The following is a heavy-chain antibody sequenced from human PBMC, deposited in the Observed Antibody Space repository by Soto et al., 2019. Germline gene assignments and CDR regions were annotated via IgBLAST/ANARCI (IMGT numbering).Heavy chain of an antibody. D-gene: IGHD6-13*01. J-gene: IGHJ6*03. CDR2: ISWNSGSI. CDR3: AKDKVAASYYYYMDV. Sequence: EVQLVESGGGFVQPGRSLRLSCAASGFTFDDYAMHWVRQAPGKGLEWVSGISWNSGSIGYADSVKGRFTISRDNAKNSLYLQMNSLRAEDTALYYCAKDKVAASYYYYMDVWGKGTTVTVSS. V-gene: IGHV3-9*01. CDR1: GFTFDDYA.